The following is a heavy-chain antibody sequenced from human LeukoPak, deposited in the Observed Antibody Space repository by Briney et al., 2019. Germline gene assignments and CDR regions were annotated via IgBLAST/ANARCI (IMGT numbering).Heavy chain of an antibody. V-gene: IGHV4-38-2*02. J-gene: IGHJ4*02. CDR1: GYSISSGYY. CDR2: IYHSGST. Sequence: SETLSLTCTVSGYSISSGYYWGWIRQPPGKGLEWIGSIYHSGSTYYNPSLKSRVTISVDTSKNQFSLKLSSVTAADTAVYYCARDRAYSGSNQDYWGQGTLVTVSS. D-gene: IGHD1-26*01. CDR3: ARDRAYSGSNQDY.